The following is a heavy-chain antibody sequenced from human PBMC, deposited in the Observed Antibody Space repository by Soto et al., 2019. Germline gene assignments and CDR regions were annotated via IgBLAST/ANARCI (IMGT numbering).Heavy chain of an antibody. V-gene: IGHV3-33*01. CDR2: IWYDGSNK. Sequence: QVQLVESGGGVVQPGRSLRLSCAASGFTFSSYGMHWVRQAPGKGLEWVAVIWYDGSNKYYADSVKGRFTISRDNSNNTLYLQMNSLRAEDTAVYYCARDTARDKVRIYYGMDVWGQGTTVTVSS. D-gene: IGHD3-10*01. J-gene: IGHJ6*02. CDR1: GFTFSSYG. CDR3: ARDTARDKVRIYYGMDV.